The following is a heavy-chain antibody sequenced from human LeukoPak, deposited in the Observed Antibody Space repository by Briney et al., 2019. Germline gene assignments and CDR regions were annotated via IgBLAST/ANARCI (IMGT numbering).Heavy chain of an antibody. D-gene: IGHD5-24*01. CDR3: AREGYTSY. CDR2: VNPNSGGT. Sequence: EASVKVPCKDSGYSFTGYYMHWVRQAPGQGLEWMGWVNPNSGGTTYAQKFQGRVTTTRDTSISTAYMELSRLRSDDTAVYYCAREGYTSYWGQGTLVTVSS. V-gene: IGHV1-2*02. CDR1: GYSFTGYY. J-gene: IGHJ4*02.